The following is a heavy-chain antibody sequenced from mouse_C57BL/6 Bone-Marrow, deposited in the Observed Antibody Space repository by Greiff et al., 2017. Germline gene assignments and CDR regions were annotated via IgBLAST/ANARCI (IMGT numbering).Heavy chain of an antibody. Sequence: EVKVEESGGGLVKPGGSLKLSCAASGFTFSSYAMSWVRQTPEKRLEWVATISDGGSYTYNPDNVKGRFTISRDNAKNNLYLQMSHLKSEDTAMYYCARDGITTVVAQYYFDYWGQGTTLTGSS. CDR1: GFTFSSYA. CDR2: ISDGGSYT. J-gene: IGHJ2*01. V-gene: IGHV5-4*01. CDR3: ARDGITTVVAQYYFDY. D-gene: IGHD1-1*01.